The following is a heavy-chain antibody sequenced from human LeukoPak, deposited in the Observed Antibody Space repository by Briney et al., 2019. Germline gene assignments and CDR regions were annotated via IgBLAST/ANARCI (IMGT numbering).Heavy chain of an antibody. CDR3: ARVNYDILTGYYIPHGFDI. Sequence: ASVKVSCKTSGYTFITYGISWVRQAPGQGLEWMGWITAYNGNTKYAQKLQDRVTMTTDTYTSTAYMELRSLRSDDPAVYYCARVNYDILTGYYIPHGFDIWGQGTMVTVSS. CDR1: GYTFITYG. V-gene: IGHV1-18*01. D-gene: IGHD3-9*01. CDR2: ITAYNGNT. J-gene: IGHJ3*02.